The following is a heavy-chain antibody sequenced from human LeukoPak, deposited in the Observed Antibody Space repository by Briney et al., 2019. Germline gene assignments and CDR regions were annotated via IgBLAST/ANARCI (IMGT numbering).Heavy chain of an antibody. D-gene: IGHD2-2*01. J-gene: IGHJ3*02. Sequence: SETLSLTCTVSGYSISRGYYWAWIRQSPGQGLEWIGSVFHSGTTYYSPSLKSRATISVDASKNQFSLKLSSVTATDTTVYYCARRQGYCTSTTCPGAFDIWGQGTMVTVSS. CDR1: GYSISRGYY. V-gene: IGHV4-38-2*02. CDR3: ARRQGYCTSTTCPGAFDI. CDR2: VFHSGTT.